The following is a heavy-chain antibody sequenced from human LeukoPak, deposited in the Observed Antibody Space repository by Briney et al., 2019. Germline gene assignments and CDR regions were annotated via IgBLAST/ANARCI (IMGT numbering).Heavy chain of an antibody. CDR2: IYYTGST. V-gene: IGHV4-59*01. Sequence: SETLSLTCTVSGGSIGTFYWSWIRRPPGKGLEWIGYIYYTGSTNYNTSLKSRVTISVDTSKNQVSLRLTSVTAADTAVYYCVREQRSYDFSSSFYVAHGMDVWGQGTTVIVSS. J-gene: IGHJ6*02. CDR3: VREQRSYDFSSSFYVAHGMDV. CDR1: GGSIGTFY. D-gene: IGHD3-3*01.